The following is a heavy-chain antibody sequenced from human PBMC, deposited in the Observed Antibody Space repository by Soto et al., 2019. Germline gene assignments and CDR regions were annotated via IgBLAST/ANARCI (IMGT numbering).Heavy chain of an antibody. Sequence: GESLKISCKASGYSFTTDWIAWVRQLPGKGLEWMGTFYPGDSTSTYSPSFQGQVTISVDKSISTAYLQLSSLKASDTAMYYCARIIGYCRNNDCSWTFDIWGQGTMVTVSS. J-gene: IGHJ3*02. CDR2: FYPGDSTS. CDR1: GYSFTTDW. V-gene: IGHV5-51*01. CDR3: ARIIGYCRNNDCSWTFDI. D-gene: IGHD2-15*01.